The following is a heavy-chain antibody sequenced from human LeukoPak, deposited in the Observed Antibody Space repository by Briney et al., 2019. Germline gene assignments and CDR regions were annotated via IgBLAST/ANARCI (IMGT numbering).Heavy chain of an antibody. V-gene: IGHV1-69*04. CDR2: IIPILGIA. D-gene: IGHD2-2*01. J-gene: IGHJ3*02. CDR3: ARDLCRSTSCSIDDAFDI. Sequence: ASVKVSCKASGGTFSSYTISWVRQAPGQGLEWMGRIIPILGIANYAQKFQGRVTITADKSTSTAYMELSSLRSEDTAVYYCARDLCRSTSCSIDDAFDIWGQGTMVTVSS. CDR1: GGTFSSYT.